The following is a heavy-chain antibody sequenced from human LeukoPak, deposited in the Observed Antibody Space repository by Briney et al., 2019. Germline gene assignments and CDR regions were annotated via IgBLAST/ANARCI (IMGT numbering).Heavy chain of an antibody. D-gene: IGHD3-10*01. Sequence: PSQTLSLTCTVSGGSISSGDYYWSWIRQPPGKGLEWIGYIYYSGSTYYNPSLKSRVTISADTSKNQSSLKLSSVTAADTAVYYCARAHYYGSGSYSFDYWGQGTLVTVSS. CDR1: GGSISSGDYY. CDR3: ARAHYYGSGSYSFDY. V-gene: IGHV4-30-4*01. J-gene: IGHJ4*02. CDR2: IYYSGST.